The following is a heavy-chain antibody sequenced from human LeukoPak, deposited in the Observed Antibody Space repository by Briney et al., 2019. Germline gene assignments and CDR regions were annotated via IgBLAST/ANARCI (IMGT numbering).Heavy chain of an antibody. Sequence: QTGGSLRLSCAASGFTFSSYWMSWVRQAPGKGLEWVANIKQDGSEKYYVDSVKGRFTISRDNAKNSLYLQMNSLRAEDTAVYYCARDPGIVVVNPTFDYWGQGTLVTVSS. CDR3: ARDPGIVVVNPTFDY. V-gene: IGHV3-7*01. CDR2: IKQDGSEK. CDR1: GFTFSSYW. D-gene: IGHD3-22*01. J-gene: IGHJ4*02.